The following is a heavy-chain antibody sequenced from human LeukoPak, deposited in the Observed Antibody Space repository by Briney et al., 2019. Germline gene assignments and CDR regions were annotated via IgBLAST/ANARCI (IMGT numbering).Heavy chain of an antibody. CDR2: IYWDDDK. CDR1: GFSLTTSGVG. V-gene: IGHV2-5*02. D-gene: IGHD4-17*01. Sequence: SGPTLVNPTQTLTLTCTFSGFSLTTSGVGVGWIRQPPGKALEWLALIYWDDDKRYSPSLKSRLTLTKDTSKNQVVLTMTNMDPVDTATEYWAHRGIRTVIDYWGQGTLVTVSS. J-gene: IGHJ4*02. CDR3: AHRGIRTVIDY.